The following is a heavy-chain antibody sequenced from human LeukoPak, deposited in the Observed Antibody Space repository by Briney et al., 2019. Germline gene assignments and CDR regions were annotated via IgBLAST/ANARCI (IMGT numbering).Heavy chain of an antibody. Sequence: GGSLRLSCAASGFTFSSYGMHWVRQAPGKGLEWVAVISYDGSNKYYADSVKGRFTISRDNSKNTLYLQMNSLRAEDTAVFYCAKGYVGVDYWGQGTLVAVSS. CDR2: ISYDGSNK. J-gene: IGHJ4*02. CDR1: GFTFSSYG. CDR3: AKGYVGVDY. V-gene: IGHV3-30*18. D-gene: IGHD3-16*01.